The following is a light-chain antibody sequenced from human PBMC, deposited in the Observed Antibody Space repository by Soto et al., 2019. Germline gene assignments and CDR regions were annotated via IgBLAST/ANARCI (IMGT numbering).Light chain of an antibody. V-gene: IGKV1-39*01. CDR1: QSISSY. Sequence: DIPMTQSPSSLSASVGDRVTITCRASQSISSYLNWYQQKPGKAPKLLIYAASSLQSGVPSRFSGSGSGTDFTLTISSLQPEDFANYYCQQANSWTFGQGTKVEIK. J-gene: IGKJ1*01. CDR3: QQANSWT. CDR2: AAS.